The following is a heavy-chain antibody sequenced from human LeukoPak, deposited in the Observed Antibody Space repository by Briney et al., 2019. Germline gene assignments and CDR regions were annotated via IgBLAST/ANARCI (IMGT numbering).Heavy chain of an antibody. CDR3: ARGYGSGSYYWPDSWFDP. CDR2: MNPNSGNT. Sequence: ASVKVSCKASGYTFTSYDINWVRQATGQGLEWMGWMNPNSGNTGYAQKFHGRVTMTRNTSISTAYMELSSLRSEDTAVYYCARGYGSGSYYWPDSWFDPWGQGTLVTVSS. CDR1: GYTFTSYD. D-gene: IGHD3-10*01. J-gene: IGHJ5*02. V-gene: IGHV1-8*01.